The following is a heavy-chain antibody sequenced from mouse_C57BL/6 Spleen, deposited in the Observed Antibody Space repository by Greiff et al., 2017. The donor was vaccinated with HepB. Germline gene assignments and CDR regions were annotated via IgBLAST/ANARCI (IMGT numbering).Heavy chain of an antibody. V-gene: IGHV1-85*01. CDR3: ARGYYDYDGGFDY. CDR1: GYTFTSYD. D-gene: IGHD2-4*01. J-gene: IGHJ2*01. CDR2: IYPRDGST. Sequence: QVQLKDSGPELVKPGASVKLSCKASGYTFTSYDINWVKQRPGQGLEWIGWIYPRDGSTKYNEKFKGKATLTVDTSSSTAYLELHSLTSEDSAVYCCARGYYDYDGGFDYWGQGTTLTVSS.